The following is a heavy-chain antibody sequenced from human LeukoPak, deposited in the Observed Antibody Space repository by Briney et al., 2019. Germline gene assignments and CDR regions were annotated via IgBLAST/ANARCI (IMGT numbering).Heavy chain of an antibody. CDR2: SNESGST. V-gene: IGHV4-34*01. Sequence: PSETLSLTCSVYNGSFSGYYWSWIRQPPGKGLEWIGESNESGSTNYNPSLKSRVTISIDTSKDHFSLRLTSVTAADTAVYYCARHSLRLVDAEFDYWGQGTLVTVSS. J-gene: IGHJ4*02. CDR3: ARHSLRLVDAEFDY. CDR1: NGSFSGYY. D-gene: IGHD3-16*02.